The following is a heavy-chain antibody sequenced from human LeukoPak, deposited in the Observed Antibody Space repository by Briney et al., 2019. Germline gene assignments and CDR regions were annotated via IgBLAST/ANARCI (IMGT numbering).Heavy chain of an antibody. V-gene: IGHV4-59*08. CDR1: GGSISSYD. CDR3: ARHGPTTVAKRVWFDP. D-gene: IGHD4-23*01. J-gene: IGHJ5*02. CDR2: IYYSGST. Sequence: PSETLSLTCTVSGGSISSYDWSWIRQPPGKGLEWIGYIYYSGSTNYNPSLKSRVTISVDTSKNQFSLKLSSVTAADTAVYYCARHGPTTVAKRVWFDPWGQGTLVTVSS.